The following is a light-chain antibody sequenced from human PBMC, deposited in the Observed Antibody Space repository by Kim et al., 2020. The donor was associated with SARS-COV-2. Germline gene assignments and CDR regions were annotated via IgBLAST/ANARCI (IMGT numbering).Light chain of an antibody. CDR2: DVK. Sequence: QSALTQPASVSGSPGQSITIFCTGTNNDVGGYNYVSWYQQHPGKAPKLLIYDVKRRPSGVSDRFSGSKSGYRATLTISGLQSEDEAEYYCSSYTATTASVFGTGTKVTVL. CDR1: NNDVGGYNY. J-gene: IGLJ1*01. V-gene: IGLV2-14*03. CDR3: SSYTATTASV.